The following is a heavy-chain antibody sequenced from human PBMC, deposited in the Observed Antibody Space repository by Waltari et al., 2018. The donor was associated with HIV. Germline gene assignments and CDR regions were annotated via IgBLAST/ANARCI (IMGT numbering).Heavy chain of an antibody. V-gene: IGHV3-7*01. D-gene: IGHD3-9*01. J-gene: IGHJ4*02. CDR3: ARDRHYDILTGSYFDY. CDR1: GFPLSSYW. CDR2: IKQDGSEK. Sequence: EVQLVESGGGLVQPGGSLRLSCAASGFPLSSYWMSWVRQAPGKGLEWVANIKQDGSEKYYVDSGKGRFTISRDNAKNSQYLQMNSLRAEDTAVYYCARDRHYDILTGSYFDYWGQGTLVTVSS.